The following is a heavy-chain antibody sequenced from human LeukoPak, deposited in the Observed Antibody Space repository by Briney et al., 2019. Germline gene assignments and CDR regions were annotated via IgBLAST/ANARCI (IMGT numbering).Heavy chain of an antibody. CDR2: IYYSGTT. J-gene: IGHJ4*02. V-gene: IGHV4-39*07. D-gene: IGHD4-23*01. CDR1: GGSINSSSNY. Sequence: SETLSLTCTVSGGSINSSSNYWGCSRQPPGKGLECIGSIYYSGTTYYNPSLKSRVTISVDTSKNQFSLNLSSVTAADTAVYYCAATVGEQNPEYYFDYWGQGTLVTVSS. CDR3: AATVGEQNPEYYFDY.